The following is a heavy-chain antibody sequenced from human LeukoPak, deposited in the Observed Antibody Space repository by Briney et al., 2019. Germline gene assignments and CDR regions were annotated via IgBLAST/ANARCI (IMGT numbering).Heavy chain of an antibody. CDR2: IKQDGSEK. CDR1: GFTFSSYW. V-gene: IGHV3-7*01. J-gene: IGHJ3*02. CDR3: ARVSGSYQGGRDAFDI. D-gene: IGHD1-26*01. Sequence: GGSLRLSCAASGFTFSSYWMSWVRQAPGKGLEWVANIKQDGSEKYYVDSVKGRFTISRDNAKNSLYLQMNSLRAEDTAVYYCARVSGSYQGGRDAFDIWGQGTMVTVSS.